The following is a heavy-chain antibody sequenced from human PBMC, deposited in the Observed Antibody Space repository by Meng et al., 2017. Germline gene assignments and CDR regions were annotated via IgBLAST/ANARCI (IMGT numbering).Heavy chain of an antibody. J-gene: IGHJ4*02. CDR3: ARDVVGAIIIARGDY. D-gene: IGHD1-26*01. Sequence: QVSMHESGSGLVQPSGPLSLIGAVSGGSISSSNWWSWVRQPPGKGLEWIGEIYHSGSTNYNPSLKSRVTISVDKSKNQFSLKLSSVTAADTAVYYCARDVVGAIIIARGDYWGQGTLVTVSS. CDR1: GGSISSSNW. CDR2: IYHSGST. V-gene: IGHV4-4*02.